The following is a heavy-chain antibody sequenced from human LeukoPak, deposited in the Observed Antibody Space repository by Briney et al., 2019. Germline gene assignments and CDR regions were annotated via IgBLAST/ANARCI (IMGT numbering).Heavy chain of an antibody. CDR2: IYYSGST. CDR1: GGSISSYY. D-gene: IGHD5-18*01. Sequence: SETLSLTCSVSGGSISSYYWSWIRQPPGKGLEWIGYIYYSGSTNYNPSLQSRVTISVDTSKNQFSLLLSSVTAADTAVYYCARLDTAMVSDYWGRGTLVTVSS. J-gene: IGHJ4*02. V-gene: IGHV4-59*12. CDR3: ARLDTAMVSDY.